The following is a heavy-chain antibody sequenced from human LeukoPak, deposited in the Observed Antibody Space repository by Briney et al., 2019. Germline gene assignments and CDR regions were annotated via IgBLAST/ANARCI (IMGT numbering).Heavy chain of an antibody. CDR1: GFTFSNYW. D-gene: IGHD3-3*01. CDR3: VREFDEVGDFWSGYHL. CDR2: IKQDGSAR. V-gene: IGHV3-7*01. Sequence: GGSLRLSCTASGFTFSNYWMNWVRQAPGKGLEWVANIKQDGSARYYVDSVKGRFTISRDNTKNSLYLQMNSLRTEDTAVYYCVREFDEVGDFWSGYHLWGQGTLDSASS. J-gene: IGHJ4*02.